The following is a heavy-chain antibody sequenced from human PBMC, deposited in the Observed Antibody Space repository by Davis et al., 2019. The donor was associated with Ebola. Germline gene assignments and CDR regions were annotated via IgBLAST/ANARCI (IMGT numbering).Heavy chain of an antibody. Sequence: ASVKVSCKASGYTFTSYGISWVRQAPGQGLEWMGWISAYNGNTNYAQKLQGRVTMTTDTSTSTAYMELRSLRSDDTAVYYCARDLYCSSTSCYEGIWFDPWGQGTLVTVSS. D-gene: IGHD2-2*01. J-gene: IGHJ5*02. CDR3: ARDLYCSSTSCYEGIWFDP. CDR1: GYTFTSYG. CDR2: ISAYNGNT. V-gene: IGHV1-18*01.